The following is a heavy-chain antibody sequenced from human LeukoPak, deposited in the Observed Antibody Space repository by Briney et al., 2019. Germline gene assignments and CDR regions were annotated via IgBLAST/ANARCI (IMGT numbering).Heavy chain of an antibody. V-gene: IGHV4-4*07. CDR2: IYSSGST. J-gene: IGHJ4*02. Sequence: SETLSLTCTVSGGSISSYYWSWIRQPAGKGLQWIGRIYSSGSTNYNPSLKSRVTMSVDTSKNQFSLRLSSVTAADTAVYHCARDLGFWSGPDYWGQGTLVTVSS. CDR3: ARDLGFWSGPDY. D-gene: IGHD3-3*01. CDR1: GGSISSYY.